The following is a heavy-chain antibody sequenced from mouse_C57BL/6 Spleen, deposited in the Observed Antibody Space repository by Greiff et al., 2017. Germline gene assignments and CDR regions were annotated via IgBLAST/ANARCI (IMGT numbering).Heavy chain of an antibody. CDR2: IYPYNGVS. D-gene: IGHD1-1*01. V-gene: IGHV1-31*01. J-gene: IGHJ2*01. CDR1: GYSFTGYY. CDR3: ARYYYGSNSFFDY. Sequence: EVQGVESGPELVKPGASVKISCKASGYSFTGYYMHWVKQSHGNILDWIGYIYPYNGVSSYNQKFKGKATLTVDKSSSTAYMELRSLTSEDSAVYYCARYYYGSNSFFDYWGQGTTLTVSS.